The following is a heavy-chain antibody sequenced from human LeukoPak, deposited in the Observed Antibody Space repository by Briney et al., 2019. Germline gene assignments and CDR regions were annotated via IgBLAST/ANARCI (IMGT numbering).Heavy chain of an antibody. Sequence: PGGSLRLSCAASGFIFSTSSMNWVRQAPGKGLEWVSSISSSGIYIYYADSAKGRFTISRDNAKNSLYLQMNSLRAEDTAVYYCARDRGSYGDPDYFDYWGQGTLVTVSS. V-gene: IGHV3-21*01. D-gene: IGHD4-17*01. J-gene: IGHJ4*02. CDR3: ARDRGSYGDPDYFDY. CDR1: GFIFSTSS. CDR2: ISSSGIYI.